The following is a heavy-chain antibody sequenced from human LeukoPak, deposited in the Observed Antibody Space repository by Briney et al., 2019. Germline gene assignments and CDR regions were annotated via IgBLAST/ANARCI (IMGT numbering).Heavy chain of an antibody. Sequence: GGSLRLSCAASGFTFRSYSMNWVRQAPGKGLEWVSSISSSSRYMYYADSVKGRFTISRDNAKNSLYLQMNSLRAEDTAVYYCAREVVVVPTGMDVWGKGTTVTVSS. D-gene: IGHD2-15*01. CDR3: AREVVVVPTGMDV. J-gene: IGHJ6*04. CDR2: ISSSSRYM. CDR1: GFTFRSYS. V-gene: IGHV3-21*01.